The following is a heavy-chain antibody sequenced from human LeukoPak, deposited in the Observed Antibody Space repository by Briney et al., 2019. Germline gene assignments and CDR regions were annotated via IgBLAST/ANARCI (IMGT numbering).Heavy chain of an antibody. CDR1: GGSISSGGYS. CDR2: IYHSGST. D-gene: IGHD5-18*01. Sequence: LQTLSLTCAVSGGSISSGGYSWSWIRQPPGKGLEWIGYIYHSGSTYYNPSLKSRVTTSVDRSKNQFSLKLSSVTAADTAVYYCARGEIQLWFLSYWGQGTLVTVSS. CDR3: ARGEIQLWFLSY. J-gene: IGHJ4*02. V-gene: IGHV4-30-2*01.